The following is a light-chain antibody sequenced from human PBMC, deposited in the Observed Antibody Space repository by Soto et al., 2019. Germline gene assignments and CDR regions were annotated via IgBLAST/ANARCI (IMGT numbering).Light chain of an antibody. CDR1: SSDDGSYKF. V-gene: IGLV2-23*01. CDR3: CSYAGSSAVV. Sequence: QSALTQPASVSGSPGQSITISCTGTSSDDGSYKFVSWYQQHPGKAPKLMIYEGSKRPSGVSNRFSGSKSGNTASLTISGLQAEDEADYYCCSYAGSSAVVFGGGTKLTVL. CDR2: EGS. J-gene: IGLJ2*01.